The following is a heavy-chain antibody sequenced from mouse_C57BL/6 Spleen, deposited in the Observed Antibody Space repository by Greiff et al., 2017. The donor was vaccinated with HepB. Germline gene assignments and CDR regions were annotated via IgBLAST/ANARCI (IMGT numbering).Heavy chain of an antibody. J-gene: IGHJ3*01. D-gene: IGHD2-1*01. V-gene: IGHV1-75*01. CDR2: IFPGSGST. CDR3: ASPRSTMVTTSWFAY. Sequence: VQLQESGPELVKPGASVKISCKASGYTFTDYYINWVKQRPGQGLEWIGWIFPGSGSTYYNEKFKGKATLTVDKSSSTAYMLLSSLTSEDSAVYCCASPRSTMVTTSWFAYWGQGTLVTVSA. CDR1: GYTFTDYY.